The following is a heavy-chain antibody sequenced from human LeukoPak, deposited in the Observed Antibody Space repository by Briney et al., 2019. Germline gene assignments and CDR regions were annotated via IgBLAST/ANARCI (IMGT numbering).Heavy chain of an antibody. CDR3: AKDSKIVGATFRSYHYMDV. J-gene: IGHJ6*03. Sequence: GGSLRLSCAASGFTFRRSAMTWVRQVPGKGLEWVSAIRGSGDRTHYADSVKGRFTISRDNSKNTLYLQMNSLRAEDTAVYYCAKDSKIVGATFRSYHYMDVWGKGTAVTVSS. V-gene: IGHV3-23*01. CDR2: IRGSGDRT. CDR1: GFTFRRSA. D-gene: IGHD1-26*01.